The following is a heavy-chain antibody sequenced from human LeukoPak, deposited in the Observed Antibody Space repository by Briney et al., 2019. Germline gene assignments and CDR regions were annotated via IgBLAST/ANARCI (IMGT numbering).Heavy chain of an antibody. V-gene: IGHV3-30*04. CDR1: GFTFSSYA. D-gene: IGHD6-19*01. CDR3: ARDLRSGWFPSGYFDY. Sequence: PGGSLRLSCAASGFTFSSYAMHWVRQAPGKGLEWVAVISYDGSNKYYADSVKGRFTISRDNSKNTLYLQMNSLRAEDTAVYYCARDLRSGWFPSGYFDYWGQGTLVTVSS. CDR2: ISYDGSNK. J-gene: IGHJ4*02.